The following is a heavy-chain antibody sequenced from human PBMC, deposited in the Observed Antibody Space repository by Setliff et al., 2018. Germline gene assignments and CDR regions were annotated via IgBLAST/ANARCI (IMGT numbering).Heavy chain of an antibody. CDR3: ARDRRDCYNYFDY. Sequence: SETLSLTCTVSGGSVSSGIYHWGWIRQPPGKGLEWIGTIYYSGTTYYNPSLKSRVTISLDTSKNQFSLMVSSVTAADTAVYYCARDRRDCYNYFDYWGQGTLVTVSS. CDR2: IYYSGTT. D-gene: IGHD2-21*01. V-gene: IGHV4-39*07. CDR1: GGSVSSGIYH. J-gene: IGHJ4*02.